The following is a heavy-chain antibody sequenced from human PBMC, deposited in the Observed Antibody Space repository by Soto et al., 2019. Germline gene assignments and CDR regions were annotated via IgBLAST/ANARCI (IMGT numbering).Heavy chain of an antibody. CDR2: INGDNDNT. Sequence: ASVKVSCKASGYTFTSYTIYWVRQAPGHRLEWMGWINGDNDNTKYSQKFQDRLTIISDTSASTAYMELSSLSYEDTAIYYCARDCSSSRCYPSPHYYGMDVWGQGTTVTVSS. D-gene: IGHD2-15*01. CDR3: ARDCSSSRCYPSPHYYGMDV. J-gene: IGHJ6*02. V-gene: IGHV1-3*01. CDR1: GYTFTSYT.